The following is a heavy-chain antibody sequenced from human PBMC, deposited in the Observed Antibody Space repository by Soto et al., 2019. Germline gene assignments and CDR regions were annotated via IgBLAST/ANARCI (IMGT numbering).Heavy chain of an antibody. D-gene: IGHD6-13*01. CDR3: ARDEQQLVEKY. Sequence: QVQLVQSGAEVKKPGSSVKVSCKASGGTFSSYTISWVRQAPGQGLEWIGRLIPILGIANYAQKFQGRVTITADKSTSTAYMELSSLRSEDTAVYYCARDEQQLVEKYWGQGTLVTVSS. V-gene: IGHV1-69*08. CDR2: LIPILGIA. CDR1: GGTFSSYT. J-gene: IGHJ4*02.